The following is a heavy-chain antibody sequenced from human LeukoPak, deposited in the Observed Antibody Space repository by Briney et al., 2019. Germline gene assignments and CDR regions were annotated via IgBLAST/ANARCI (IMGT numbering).Heavy chain of an antibody. CDR1: GFTFSSYW. Sequence: QTGGSLRLSCAASGFTFSSYWMSWVRQAPGKGLEWVANIKQDGSEKYYVDSVKGRFTISRDNAKNSLYLQMNSLRAEDTAVYYCARDLSVVEGEGSDYWGQGTLVTVSS. CDR3: ARDLSVVEGEGSDY. CDR2: IKQDGSEK. J-gene: IGHJ4*02. V-gene: IGHV3-7*01. D-gene: IGHD1-26*01.